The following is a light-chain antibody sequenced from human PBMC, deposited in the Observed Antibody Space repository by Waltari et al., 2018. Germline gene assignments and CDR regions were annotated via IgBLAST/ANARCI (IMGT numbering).Light chain of an antibody. CDR3: QSSYITLYT. CDR1: QGISNY. CDR2: SAS. V-gene: IGKV1-9*01. J-gene: IGKJ2*01. Sequence: DIQLTQSPSFLSASVRDRVTITCRASQGISNYLAWYQQKPGKAPKLLIYSASTLQSGVPSRFSGSGSGTEFSLTISSLQPEDFATYYCQSSYITLYTFGQGTKLEI.